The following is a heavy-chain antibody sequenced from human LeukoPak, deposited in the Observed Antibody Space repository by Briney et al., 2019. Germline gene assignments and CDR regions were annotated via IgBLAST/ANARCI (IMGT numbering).Heavy chain of an antibody. CDR2: IGRSGYTI. J-gene: IGHJ4*02. Sequence: GGSLRLSCAASGFNFSSYSMNWVRQAPGKGLEWVSYIGRSGYTIFYADSVKGRLTISRDNAKNSLYLQMNSLRDEDTAVYYCARDSGSGWTVDFWGQGTLVTVSS. CDR3: ARDSGSGWTVDF. D-gene: IGHD6-19*01. CDR1: GFNFSSYS. V-gene: IGHV3-48*02.